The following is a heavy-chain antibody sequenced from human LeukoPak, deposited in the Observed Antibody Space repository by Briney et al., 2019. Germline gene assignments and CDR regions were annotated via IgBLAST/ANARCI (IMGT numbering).Heavy chain of an antibody. D-gene: IGHD2-15*01. Sequence: ASVTVSCKASGYTFTSYGFSWVRQAPGQGLEWMGWISAYNGNTKYAQKLQGRVTMTTDTSTSTAYMELSRLRSDDTAVYYCARDPTYCSGGSCYSDASEGFDYWGQGTLVTVSS. CDR2: ISAYNGNT. V-gene: IGHV1-18*01. CDR1: GYTFTSYG. CDR3: ARDPTYCSGGSCYSDASEGFDY. J-gene: IGHJ4*02.